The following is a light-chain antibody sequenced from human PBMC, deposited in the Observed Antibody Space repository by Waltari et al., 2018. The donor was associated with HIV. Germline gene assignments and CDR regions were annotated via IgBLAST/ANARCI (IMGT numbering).Light chain of an antibody. CDR1: QSVTTY. J-gene: IGKJ3*01. Sequence: EIVLTQSPATLSLSPGEGATLSCRASQSVTTYLAWFQQKPGQPPRLLIFDASSRATGVPARFSGSGSGTDFSLTLSSLEPEDFAIYYCQARHRWPPLFTFGPGTKVEMK. V-gene: IGKV3-11*01. CDR3: QARHRWPPLFT. CDR2: DAS.